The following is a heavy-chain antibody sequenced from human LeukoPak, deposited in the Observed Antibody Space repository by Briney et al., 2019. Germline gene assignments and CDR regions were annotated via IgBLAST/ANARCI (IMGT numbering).Heavy chain of an antibody. J-gene: IGHJ6*03. D-gene: IGHD6-6*01. Sequence: GGFLRLSCAASGFTFSSYWTSWVRQAPGKGLEWVANIKQDGSEKYYVDSVKGRFTISRDNAKNSLYLQMNSLRAEDTVVYYCARDPGQLAPHYYMGVWGKGTTVTVSS. CDR3: ARDPGQLAPHYYMGV. CDR1: GFTFSSYW. V-gene: IGHV3-7*01. CDR2: IKQDGSEK.